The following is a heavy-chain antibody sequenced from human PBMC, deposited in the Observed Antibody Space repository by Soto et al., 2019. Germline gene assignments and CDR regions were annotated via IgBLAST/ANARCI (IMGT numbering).Heavy chain of an antibody. CDR1: GGSFSGYY. J-gene: IGHJ4*02. D-gene: IGHD3-22*01. V-gene: IGHV4-34*01. Sequence: PSETLSLTCAVYGGSFSGYYWSWIRQPPGKGLEWIGEINHSGSTNYNPSLKSRVTISVDTSKNQFSLKLSSVTAADTAVYYCARVRSDSSGYDDYWGQGTLVTVS. CDR2: INHSGST. CDR3: ARVRSDSSGYDDY.